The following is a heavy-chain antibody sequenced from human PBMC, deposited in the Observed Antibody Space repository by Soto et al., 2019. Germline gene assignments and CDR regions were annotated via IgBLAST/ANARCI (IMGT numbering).Heavy chain of an antibody. D-gene: IGHD6-13*01. V-gene: IGHV3-30*18. Sequence: QVQLVESGGGVVQPGRSLRLSCAAAGFTTSSYGMHWVRQAPGKGLEWVASISSDGSNEDYVDSVKGRFTVSRDNSKNTLYLQMNSLRAEDTAVYFCAKGREQQLRRIGLDVWGQGTTVTISS. J-gene: IGHJ6*02. CDR2: ISSDGSNE. CDR1: GFTTSSYG. CDR3: AKGREQQLRRIGLDV.